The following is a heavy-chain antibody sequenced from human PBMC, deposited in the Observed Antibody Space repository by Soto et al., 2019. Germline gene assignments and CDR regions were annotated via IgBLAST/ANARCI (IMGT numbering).Heavy chain of an antibody. CDR3: ARDKDRLQLGGNYYYMLDV. CDR1: GGTFSTSA. J-gene: IGHJ6*02. D-gene: IGHD1-1*01. CDR2: IMPVFPTP. V-gene: IGHV1-69*12. Sequence: QVQLVQSGAEVKKPGSSVKVSCKASGGTFSTSAISWVRQAPGQGLEWVGGIMPVFPTPDYAQNFQGRVTITADEXTTTAYLELTSLRADDTAVYYCARDKDRLQLGGNYYYMLDVWGQGTAITVSS.